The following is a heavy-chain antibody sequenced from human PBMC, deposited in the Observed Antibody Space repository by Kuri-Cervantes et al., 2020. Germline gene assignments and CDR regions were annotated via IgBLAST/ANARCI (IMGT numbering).Heavy chain of an antibody. CDR3: AKDISSSPYYYGMDV. CDR1: GFTFDDYA. Sequence: GGSLRLSCAASGFTFDDYAMHWVRQAPGKGLEWVSGISWNSGSIGYADSVEGRSTISRDNAKNSLYLQMNSLRAEDTALYYCAKDISSSPYYYGMDVWGQGTTVTVSS. CDR2: ISWNSGSI. D-gene: IGHD6-13*01. V-gene: IGHV3-9*01. J-gene: IGHJ6*02.